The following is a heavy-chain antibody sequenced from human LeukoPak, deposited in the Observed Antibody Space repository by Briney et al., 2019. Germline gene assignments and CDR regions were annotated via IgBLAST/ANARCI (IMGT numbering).Heavy chain of an antibody. CDR2: ISPYDDST. D-gene: IGHD6-19*01. Sequence: ASVKVSCKASGYSFSTFGITWVRQAPGQGLEWMGWISPYDDSTAYGQKFEGRVTMTRDTSTNTAYVELRSLTSDDTALYYCAKVDPPIAVGAPGDAFDLWGQGTMVIVSS. CDR1: GYSFSTFG. CDR3: AKVDPPIAVGAPGDAFDL. J-gene: IGHJ3*01. V-gene: IGHV1-18*01.